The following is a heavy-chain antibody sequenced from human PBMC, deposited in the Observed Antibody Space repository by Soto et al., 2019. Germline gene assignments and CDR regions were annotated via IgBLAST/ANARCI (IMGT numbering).Heavy chain of an antibody. CDR2: IRKKANSYTT. D-gene: IGHD2-15*01. Sequence: EVQLVESGGGLVQPGGSLRLSCAASGFSFSDHYMDWVRQAPGKGLEWVGRIRKKANSYTTEYAASVKGRFTISRDDSKNAVYLEMNSLKTEDTAIYTCARGDCSGGSCYAGASWGQGTLVTVSS. CDR1: GFSFSDHY. V-gene: IGHV3-72*01. J-gene: IGHJ5*02. CDR3: ARGDCSGGSCYAGAS.